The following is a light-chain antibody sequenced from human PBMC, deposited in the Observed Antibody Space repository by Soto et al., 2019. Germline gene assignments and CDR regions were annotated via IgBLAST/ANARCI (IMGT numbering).Light chain of an antibody. Sequence: DIQMTQSPSTLSASEGDRATITCRASQGISSWLAWYQQKPGKAPKPLIYDASSLESGVPSRFSGSGSGTEFTLTISSLQPDDFATYYCQQYNSYPLTFGGGTKVEIK. CDR3: QQYNSYPLT. J-gene: IGKJ4*01. CDR1: QGISSW. V-gene: IGKV1-5*01. CDR2: DAS.